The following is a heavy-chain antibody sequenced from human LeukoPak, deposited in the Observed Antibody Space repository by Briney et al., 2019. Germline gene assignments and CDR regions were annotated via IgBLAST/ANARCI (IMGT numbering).Heavy chain of an antibody. D-gene: IGHD3-22*01. Sequence: ASVRVSCKASGYTFTSYGISWVRQAPGQGLEWMGWISAYNGNTNYAQKLQGRVTMTTDTSTSTAYMELRSLRSDDTAVYYCARVGTYYYDSSGYDFDYWGQGTLVTVSS. CDR2: ISAYNGNT. CDR3: ARVGTYYYDSSGYDFDY. CDR1: GYTFTSYG. V-gene: IGHV1-18*01. J-gene: IGHJ4*02.